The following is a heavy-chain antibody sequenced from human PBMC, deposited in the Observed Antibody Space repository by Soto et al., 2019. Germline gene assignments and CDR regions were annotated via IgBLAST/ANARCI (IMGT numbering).Heavy chain of an antibody. V-gene: IGHV1-18*01. D-gene: IGHD3-9*01. CDR3: ARDEKYFDWLWVEAFDI. CDR2: ISAYNGNT. J-gene: IGHJ3*02. CDR1: GYTFTSYG. Sequence: ASVKVSCKASGYTFTSYGISWVRQAPGQGLEWMGWISAYNGNTNYAQKLQGRVTMTTDTSTSTAYMELRSLRSDDTAVYYCARDEKYFDWLWVEAFDIWGQGTMVTVSS.